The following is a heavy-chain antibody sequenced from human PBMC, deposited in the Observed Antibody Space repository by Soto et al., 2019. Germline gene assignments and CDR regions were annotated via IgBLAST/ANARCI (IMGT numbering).Heavy chain of an antibody. CDR3: ATKTPAIAFDI. V-gene: IGHV3-21*01. CDR2: ISSSSSYI. J-gene: IGHJ3*02. Sequence: GGSLRLSCAASGFTFSSYSMNWVRQAPGEGLEWVSSISSSSSYIYYADSVKGRFTISRDNAKNSLYLQMNSLRAEDTAVYYCATKTPAIAFDIWGQGTMVTVSS. CDR1: GFTFSSYS. D-gene: IGHD3-9*01.